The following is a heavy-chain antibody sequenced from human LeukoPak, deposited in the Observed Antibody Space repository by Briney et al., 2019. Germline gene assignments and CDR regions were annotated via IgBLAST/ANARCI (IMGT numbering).Heavy chain of an antibody. Sequence: ASVTVSFKASGYTFIDYFVHWMRQTPGQGLEWLGWINPNSGVTRYAKKFQGRVTLTRDTAAYMELSSLKSDDTAVYYCARAVSGTLGGAFDIWGQGTAVTVSS. D-gene: IGHD1-7*01. CDR1: GYTFIDYF. V-gene: IGHV1-2*02. CDR3: ARAVSGTLGGAFDI. CDR2: INPNSGVT. J-gene: IGHJ3*02.